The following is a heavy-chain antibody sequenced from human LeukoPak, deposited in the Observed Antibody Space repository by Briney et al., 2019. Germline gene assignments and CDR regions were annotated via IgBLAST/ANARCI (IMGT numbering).Heavy chain of an antibody. Sequence: SETLSLTCTVSGGSVSSGSYYWSWIRQPPGKGLEWIGYIYYSGITNYNPSLKSRVTISVDTSKNQFSLKLSSVTAADMAVYFCAREGLATMIRGVIPYWGQGTLVTVSS. V-gene: IGHV4-61*01. CDR3: AREGLATMIRGVIPY. CDR1: GGSVSSGSYY. CDR2: IYYSGIT. D-gene: IGHD3-10*01. J-gene: IGHJ4*02.